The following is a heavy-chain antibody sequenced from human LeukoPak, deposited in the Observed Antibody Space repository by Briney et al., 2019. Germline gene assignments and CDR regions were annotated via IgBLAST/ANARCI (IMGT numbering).Heavy chain of an antibody. CDR1: GFTVSNNH. J-gene: IGHJ4*02. Sequence: PGGSLRLSCAASGFTVSNNHMNWVRQAPGKGLEWVSVFYSGGNTYYADSVKGRFNISRDNSKNTLYLQMNSLRVEDTAVYYCAREVGGGASGQWGQGTLVTVSS. D-gene: IGHD3-16*01. CDR2: FYSGGNT. CDR3: AREVGGGASGQ. V-gene: IGHV3-66*01.